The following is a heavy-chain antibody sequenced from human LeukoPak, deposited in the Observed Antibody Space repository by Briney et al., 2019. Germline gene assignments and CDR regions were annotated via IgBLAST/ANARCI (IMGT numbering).Heavy chain of an antibody. CDR2: MNPNSGNT. CDR1: GYTFTSYD. CDR3: ARDLETGGSYEYYFDY. Sequence: ASVKVSCKASGYTFTSYDINWVRQATGQRLEWMGWMNPNSGNTGYAQKFQGRVTMTRNTSISTAYMELSSLRSEDTAVYYCARDLETGGSYEYYFDYWGQGTLVTVSS. J-gene: IGHJ4*02. V-gene: IGHV1-8*01. D-gene: IGHD1-26*01.